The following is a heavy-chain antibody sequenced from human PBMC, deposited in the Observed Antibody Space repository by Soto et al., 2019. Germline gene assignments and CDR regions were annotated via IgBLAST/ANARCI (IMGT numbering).Heavy chain of an antibody. V-gene: IGHV2-5*02. CDR3: VYVRTRLSDWDSGCFDY. Sequence: QITLKESGPTLVEPTQTLTLTCTFSGFSLTTTGVGVGWVRQPPGKALECLALIYWDDDKRYTPSLRSRLTITNDTSKSLVVLSMTNMDRVDSATYYCVYVRTRLSDWDSGCFDYWGQGPLVAVSS. D-gene: IGHD6-19*01. J-gene: IGHJ4*02. CDR2: IYWDDDK. CDR1: GFSLTTTGVG.